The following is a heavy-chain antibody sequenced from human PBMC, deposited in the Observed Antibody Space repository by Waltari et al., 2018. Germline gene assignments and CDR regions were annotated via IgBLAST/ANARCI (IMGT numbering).Heavy chain of an antibody. D-gene: IGHD7-27*01. Sequence: EVQLVESGGGLVQPGRSLRLSCTASGFTFGDYVMSWVRQAPGKGLEWVGFIRSEVYGGTTEYAASVKGRFTISRDDSKSIAYLQMNSLKTEDTAVYYCSRAALGTLDYWGQGTLVTVSS. V-gene: IGHV3-49*04. CDR1: GFTFGDYV. CDR3: SRAALGTLDY. CDR2: IRSEVYGGTT. J-gene: IGHJ4*02.